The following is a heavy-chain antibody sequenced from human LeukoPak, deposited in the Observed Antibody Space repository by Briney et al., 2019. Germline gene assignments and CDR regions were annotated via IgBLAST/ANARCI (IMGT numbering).Heavy chain of an antibody. CDR3: ARMPGVLRPNLDY. Sequence: GGSLRLSCAASGFTFSIYAMSWVRQAPGKGLEWVSAISGSGGSTYYADSVKGRFTISRDNSKNTLYLQMNSLRAEGTAVYYCARMPGVLRPNLDYWGQGTLVTVSS. D-gene: IGHD2/OR15-2a*01. CDR2: ISGSGGST. J-gene: IGHJ4*02. CDR1: GFTFSIYA. V-gene: IGHV3-23*01.